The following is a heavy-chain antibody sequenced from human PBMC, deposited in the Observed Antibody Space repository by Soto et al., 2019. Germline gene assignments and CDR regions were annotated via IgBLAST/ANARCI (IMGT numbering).Heavy chain of an antibody. Sequence: QVQLVQSGAEVKKPGASVKVSCKAPGYTFTSYGISWVRQAPEQGLEWMGWISAYNGNTNYAQKLQGRVTMTTDTSTSTAYMELRSLRSDDTAVYYCARDRCSSTSCYTRGVRWFDPWGQGTLVTVSS. CDR2: ISAYNGNT. J-gene: IGHJ5*02. CDR1: GYTFTSYG. CDR3: ARDRCSSTSCYTRGVRWFDP. V-gene: IGHV1-18*01. D-gene: IGHD2-2*02.